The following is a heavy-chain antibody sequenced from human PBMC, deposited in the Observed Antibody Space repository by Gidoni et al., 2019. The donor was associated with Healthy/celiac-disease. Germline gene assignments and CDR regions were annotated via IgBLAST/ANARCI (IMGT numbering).Heavy chain of an antibody. CDR1: GFSLSNARMG. CDR3: ARIRVTYYYGSEGTNWFDP. Sequence: QVTLKESGPVLVTPTETLTLTCTVSGFSLSNARMGVSWIRQPPGKALEWLAHIFSNDEKSYSTSLKSRLTISKDTSKSQVVLTMTNMDPVDTATYYCARIRVTYYYGSEGTNWFDPWGQGTLVTVSS. J-gene: IGHJ5*02. D-gene: IGHD3-10*01. V-gene: IGHV2-26*01. CDR2: IFSNDEK.